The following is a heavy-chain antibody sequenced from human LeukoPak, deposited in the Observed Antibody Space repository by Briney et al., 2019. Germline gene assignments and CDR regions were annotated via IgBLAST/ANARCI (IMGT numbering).Heavy chain of an antibody. J-gene: IGHJ4*02. D-gene: IGHD5-18*01. Sequence: GSLRLSCAASGFSFSSYGMSWVRQAPGKGLEWVSAISGSGGSTYYADSVKGRFTISRDNSKNTLYLQMSSLRAEDTAVYYCASLGGYSYGYPDYWGQGTLVTVSS. CDR3: ASLGGYSYGYPDY. CDR1: GFSFSSYG. CDR2: ISGSGGST. V-gene: IGHV3-23*01.